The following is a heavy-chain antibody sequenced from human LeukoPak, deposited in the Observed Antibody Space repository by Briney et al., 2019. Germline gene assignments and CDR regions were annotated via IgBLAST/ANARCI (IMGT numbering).Heavy chain of an antibody. V-gene: IGHV4-31*03. Sequence: SETLSLTCTVSGGSISSGGYYWSWIRQHPGKGLEWIGYIYYSGSTYYNPSLKSRVTISVDTSKNQFSLKLSSVTAADTAVYYCARGDSKQLVDYWGQGTLVTVSS. CDR3: ARGDSKQLVDY. CDR1: GGSISSGGYY. D-gene: IGHD6-6*01. J-gene: IGHJ4*02. CDR2: IYYSGST.